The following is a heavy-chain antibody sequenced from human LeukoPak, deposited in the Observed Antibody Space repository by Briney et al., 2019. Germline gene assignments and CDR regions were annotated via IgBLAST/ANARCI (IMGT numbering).Heavy chain of an antibody. CDR2: ISSSSSYT. Sequence: GGSLRLSCAASGFTFSDYYMSWIRQAPGKGLEWVSYISSSSSYTNYADSVKGRFTISRDNAKNSLYLQMNSLRAEDTAVYYCGGQLLWEYGMDVWGQGTTVTVSS. J-gene: IGHJ6*02. CDR1: GFTFSDYY. CDR3: GGQLLWEYGMDV. V-gene: IGHV3-11*06. D-gene: IGHD2-2*01.